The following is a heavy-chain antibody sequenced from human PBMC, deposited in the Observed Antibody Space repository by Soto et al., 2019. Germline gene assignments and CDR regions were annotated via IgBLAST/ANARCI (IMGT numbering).Heavy chain of an antibody. D-gene: IGHD5-18*01. CDR2: IYPADSDT. CDR3: ARQSVHTPMIDF. CDR1: GYRFTSWW. Sequence: PGESLKISCECSGYRFTSWWIGLVRQMPGKGLEWMGIIYPADSDTRYSPSFQGQVTISADKSLNTAYLHWNSLKASDTAVYYCARQSVHTPMIDFWGPGTLVTVSS. J-gene: IGHJ4*01. V-gene: IGHV5-51*01.